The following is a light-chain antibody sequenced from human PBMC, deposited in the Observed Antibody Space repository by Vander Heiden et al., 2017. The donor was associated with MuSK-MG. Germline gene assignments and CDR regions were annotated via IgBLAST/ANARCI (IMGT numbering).Light chain of an antibody. CDR2: KAS. V-gene: IGKV1-5*03. CDR3: QQVNSYPLT. Sequence: DIQMTQSPSTLSASVGDRVTITCRASQSISTWLAWYQQKPGKAPKLLIYKASSLESGVPSRFSGSGSGTELTLTISSLQPDDFATYYCQQVNSYPLTFGGGTRVEIK. J-gene: IGKJ4*01. CDR1: QSISTW.